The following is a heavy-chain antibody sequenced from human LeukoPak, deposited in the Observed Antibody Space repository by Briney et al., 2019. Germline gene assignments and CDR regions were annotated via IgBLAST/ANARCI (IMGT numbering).Heavy chain of an antibody. D-gene: IGHD2-2*01. CDR3: AKETPNTSWFDP. J-gene: IGHJ5*02. CDR1: GHTFTTYY. V-gene: IGHV1-46*01. CDR2: INPSGDGT. Sequence: ASVKVSCKASGHTFTTYYVHLVRQAPGQGLEWMGVINPSGDGTNYPQRFQGRVTLTRDTSTSTVCMELTSLRSEDTAMYYCAKETPNTSWFDPWGQGTLVTVSS.